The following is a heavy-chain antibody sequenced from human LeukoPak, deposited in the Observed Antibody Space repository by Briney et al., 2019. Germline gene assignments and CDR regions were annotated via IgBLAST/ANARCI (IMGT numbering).Heavy chain of an antibody. J-gene: IGHJ4*02. V-gene: IGHV4-34*01. CDR1: GGSFSGYY. Sequence: SETLSLTCAVYGGSFSGYYWSWIRQPPGKGLEWIGEINHSGSTNYNSSLKSRVTISVDTSKNQFSLKVSSVTAADTAVYYCAREKMRRYSYGYAQWGQGTLVTVSS. D-gene: IGHD5-18*01. CDR3: AREKMRRYSYGYAQ. CDR2: INHSGST.